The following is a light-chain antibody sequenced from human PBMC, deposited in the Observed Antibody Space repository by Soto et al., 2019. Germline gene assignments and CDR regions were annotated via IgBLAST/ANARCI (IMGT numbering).Light chain of an antibody. CDR1: TGAVTSGHY. V-gene: IGLV7-46*01. CDR3: LLSYSGARV. J-gene: IGLJ3*02. CDR2: DTN. Sequence: HAVVTQEPSLTVSPGGTVTLTCGSNTGAVTSGHYPYWFQQKPGQAPRTLIYDTNNKHSWTPARFSGSLLGGKAALTLSGAQSEDEADYYCLLSYSGARVFGGGTKLTVL.